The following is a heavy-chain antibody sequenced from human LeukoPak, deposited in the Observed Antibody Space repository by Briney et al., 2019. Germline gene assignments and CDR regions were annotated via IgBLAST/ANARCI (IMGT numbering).Heavy chain of an antibody. Sequence: GRSLRLSCAASGFTFSSYGMHWVRQAPGKGLEWVAVISYDGSNKYYADSVKGRFTISRDNSKNTLYLQMNSLRAEDTAVYYCAKGRGGFVELLPVQHWGQGTLVTVSS. CDR1: GFTFSSYG. CDR2: ISYDGSNK. V-gene: IGHV3-30*18. D-gene: IGHD3-10*01. CDR3: AKGRGGFVELLPVQH. J-gene: IGHJ1*01.